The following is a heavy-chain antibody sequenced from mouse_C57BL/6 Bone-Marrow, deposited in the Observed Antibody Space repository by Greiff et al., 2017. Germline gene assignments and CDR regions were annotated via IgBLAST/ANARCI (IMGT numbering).Heavy chain of an antibody. CDR2: IWRGGST. V-gene: IGHV2-4*01. J-gene: IGHJ3*01. CDR1: GFSLTSYG. D-gene: IGHD1-1*01. CDR3: AKSSLYGRFAY. Sequence: QVQLQQSGPGLVQPSQSLSITCTASGFSLTSYGVHWVRQPPGKGLEWLGEIWRGGSTDYNAAFISRLSISKDNSKGQVFFKMNSLQADDTAIYYCAKSSLYGRFAYWGQGTLVTVSA.